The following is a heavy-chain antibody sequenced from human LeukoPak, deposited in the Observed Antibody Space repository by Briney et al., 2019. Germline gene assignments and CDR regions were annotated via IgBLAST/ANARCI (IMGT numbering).Heavy chain of an antibody. Sequence: GASVKVSCKTSGYTFTTYGISWARQAPGQGLEWMGWISAYNGNTNYAQKLQGRVTMTTDTSTSTAYMELRSLRSDDTAVYYCARDRVSMMVAAAGLDYWGQGTLVTVSS. D-gene: IGHD6-13*01. CDR2: ISAYNGNT. V-gene: IGHV1-18*01. J-gene: IGHJ4*02. CDR1: GYTFTTYG. CDR3: ARDRVSMMVAAAGLDY.